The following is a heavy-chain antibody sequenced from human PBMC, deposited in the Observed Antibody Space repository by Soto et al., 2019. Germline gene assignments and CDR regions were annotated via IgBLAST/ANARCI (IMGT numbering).Heavy chain of an antibody. CDR3: TRALYSSGWYGMYYYYYYMDV. D-gene: IGHD6-19*01. V-gene: IGHV3-49*03. CDR2: IRSKAYGGTT. CDR1: GFTFGDYA. J-gene: IGHJ6*03. Sequence: GGSLRLSCTASGFTFGDYAMSWFRQAPGKGLEWVGFIRSKAYGGTTEYAASGKGSFTISRDASKRIAYLQMNSLKTEDTAVYYCTRALYSSGWYGMYYYYYYMDVWGKGTTVTVSS.